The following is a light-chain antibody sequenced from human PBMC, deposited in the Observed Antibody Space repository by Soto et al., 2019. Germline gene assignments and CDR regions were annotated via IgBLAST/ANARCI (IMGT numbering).Light chain of an antibody. CDR1: QYMTRTY. V-gene: IGKV3-20*01. J-gene: IGKJ2*01. Sequence: EIVLTQSPGTLSLSPGERATLSCRASQYMTRTYIAWYQQKPGQAPRLLIYAASNRATGIPDKFSGSGSGTDYSLTITRLAPEDSAVYYCHQYDKAPQTFGQGTKVEIK. CDR3: HQYDKAPQT. CDR2: AAS.